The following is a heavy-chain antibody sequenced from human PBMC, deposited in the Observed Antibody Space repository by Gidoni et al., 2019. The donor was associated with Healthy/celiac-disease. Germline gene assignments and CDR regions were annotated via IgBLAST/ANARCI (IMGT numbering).Heavy chain of an antibody. CDR2: IYYSGST. D-gene: IGHD3-9*01. CDR1: GRSISSSSYY. J-gene: IGHJ4*02. CDR3: ARVLRYFDWLFFDY. Sequence: QLQLQESGPGLVKPSETLSLTCTVSGRSISSSSYYWGWIRQPPGKGLEWIGSIYYSGSTYYNPSLKSRVTISVDTSKNQFSLKLSSVTAADTAVYYCARVLRYFDWLFFDYWGQGTLVTVSS. V-gene: IGHV4-39*01.